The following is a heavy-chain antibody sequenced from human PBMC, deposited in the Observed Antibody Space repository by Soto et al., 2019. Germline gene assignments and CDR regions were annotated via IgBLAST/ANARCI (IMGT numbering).Heavy chain of an antibody. CDR3: ARGYCTATICDPWFDP. D-gene: IGHD2-8*02. Sequence: GEALKISCQGSGYAFSSYWIAWVRQMPGKGLWWGVIIYPVDSDTRYSPSFQGQVTISFDKSITTAYLQWSSLKASDNALYYCARGYCTATICDPWFDPWGQGPLVTVS. CDR2: IYPVDSDT. CDR1: GYAFSSYW. J-gene: IGHJ5*02. V-gene: IGHV5-51*01.